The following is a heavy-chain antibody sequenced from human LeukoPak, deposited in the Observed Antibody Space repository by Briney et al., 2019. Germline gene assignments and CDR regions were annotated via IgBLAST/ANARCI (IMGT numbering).Heavy chain of an antibody. Sequence: GSLRLSCAASGFTFSSYWMSWVRQPPGKGLEWIGEINHSGSTNYNPSLKSPVTISVDTSKNQFSLNLSSVTAADTAVYYCARRDTGMVTSFDYWGQGTLVTVSS. J-gene: IGHJ4*02. V-gene: IGHV4-34*01. CDR1: GFTFSSYW. D-gene: IGHD5-18*01. CDR3: ARRDTGMVTSFDY. CDR2: INHSGST.